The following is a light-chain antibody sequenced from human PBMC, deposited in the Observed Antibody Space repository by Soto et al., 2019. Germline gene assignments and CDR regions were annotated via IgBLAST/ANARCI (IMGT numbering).Light chain of an antibody. CDR2: AAS. CDR3: QQLNSYPLT. J-gene: IGKJ4*01. CDR1: QGISSY. V-gene: IGKV1-9*01. Sequence: DIQLTQSPSFLSASVGDRVTITCRASQGISSYLAWYQQKPGKAPKLLIYAASTLQSGVPSRFSGSGFGTEFTLTISSLQPEDFATYYCQQLNSYPLTSGGGTKVEIK.